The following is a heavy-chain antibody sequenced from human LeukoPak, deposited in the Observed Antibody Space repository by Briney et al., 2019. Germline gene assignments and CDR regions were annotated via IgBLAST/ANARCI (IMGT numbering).Heavy chain of an antibody. V-gene: IGHV3-23*01. J-gene: IGHJ3*01. CDR1: GFTFSNYG. Sequence: GGSLRLSCEASGFTFSNYGMSWVRQPPGKGLEWVSAIRGSGGSTYYVESVQGRFTISRDNSKNTVSLQMNSLSAEDTAVYTCAKCISTLDGGDVFDVWGQGTMVTVSS. D-gene: IGHD2-15*01. CDR2: IRGSGGST. CDR3: AKCISTLDGGDVFDV.